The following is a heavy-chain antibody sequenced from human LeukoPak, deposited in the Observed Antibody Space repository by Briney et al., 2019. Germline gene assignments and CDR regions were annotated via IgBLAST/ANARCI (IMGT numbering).Heavy chain of an antibody. CDR2: IIPISGGT. Sequence: ASVKVSCKASVGTFSSYAISWVRQAPGQGLEWMGGIIPISGGTNYAQKSQGRVTMTRDTSISTAYMELSRLRSDDTAVYYCARGVGPRYFDLWGRGTLVTVSS. CDR1: VGTFSSYA. V-gene: IGHV1-2*02. D-gene: IGHD1-26*01. J-gene: IGHJ2*01. CDR3: ARGVGPRYFDL.